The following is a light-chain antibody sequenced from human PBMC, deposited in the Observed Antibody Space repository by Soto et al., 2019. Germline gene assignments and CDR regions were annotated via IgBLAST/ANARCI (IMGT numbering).Light chain of an antibody. J-gene: IGLJ2*01. CDR1: NIGSNS. CDR3: QVRDTLSDHVV. Sequence: SYVLTQPPSVSVAPGQTARVTCGGDNIGSNSVHWYQQKPGQAPVVVLYDDRERPSGIPERFSGSNSGNTATLTISRVGAGDEAVYYSQVRDTLSDHVVFGGGTKLTVL. V-gene: IGLV3-21*02. CDR2: DDR.